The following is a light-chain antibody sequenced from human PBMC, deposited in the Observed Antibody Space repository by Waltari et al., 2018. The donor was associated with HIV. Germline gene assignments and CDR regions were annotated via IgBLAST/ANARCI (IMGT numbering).Light chain of an antibody. Sequence: SYELTQPPSVSVSPGHTASISCFGHDLWRKYVSWYQQRPDQSPVMVMYQDKERPSGIPERFSGTNSGNAATLTISGTQAMDEADYYCQAWDSNAAVFGEGTKLTVL. CDR1: DLWRKY. CDR3: QAWDSNAAV. V-gene: IGLV3-1*01. CDR2: QDK. J-gene: IGLJ2*01.